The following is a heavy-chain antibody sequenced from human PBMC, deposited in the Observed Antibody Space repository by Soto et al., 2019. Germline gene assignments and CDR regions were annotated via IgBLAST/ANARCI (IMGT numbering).Heavy chain of an antibody. CDR3: ARSRKWNDLDI. J-gene: IGHJ3*02. CDR1: GFSVSSDY. D-gene: IGHD1-1*01. V-gene: IGHV3-53*02. CDR2: IYSGGST. Sequence: DVQLVETGGGLIQPGGSLRLSCAASGFSVSSDYMNWVRQDPEKGLEWISVIYSGGSTYYADSVRGRFTISRDNSENTLFLQMDSLRVEDTAVYYCARSRKWNDLDIWGQGTMVTVSS.